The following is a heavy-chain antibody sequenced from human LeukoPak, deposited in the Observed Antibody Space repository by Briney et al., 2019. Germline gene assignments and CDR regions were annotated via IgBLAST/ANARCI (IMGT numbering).Heavy chain of an antibody. D-gene: IGHD5-12*01. CDR1: GFTFSNAW. V-gene: IGHV3-15*01. CDR2: IKSKTDGGTT. CDR3: TTDQRWGYSGYDYGLFDP. Sequence: GGSLRLSCAASGFTFSNAWMSWVRQAPGEGLEWVGRIKSKTDGGTTDYAAPVKGRFTISRDDSKNTLHLQMNSLKTEDTAVYYCTTDQRWGYSGYDYGLFDPWGQGTLVTVSS. J-gene: IGHJ5*02.